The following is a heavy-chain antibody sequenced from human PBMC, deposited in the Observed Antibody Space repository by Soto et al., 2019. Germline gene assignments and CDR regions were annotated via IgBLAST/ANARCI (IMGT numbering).Heavy chain of an antibody. D-gene: IGHD6-25*01. Sequence: EVQLVESGGGLVQPGGSRRFSCAASGFTVSTNNLSWVRRAQGRGLEGLPVIYSGGSTFYADSVRGRFTISRDNSKNTVNLQMNSLRAEDTAVYYCARDPWAADYWGQGTLVTVSS. V-gene: IGHV3-66*01. CDR2: IYSGGST. CDR1: GFTVSTNN. CDR3: ARDPWAADY. J-gene: IGHJ4*02.